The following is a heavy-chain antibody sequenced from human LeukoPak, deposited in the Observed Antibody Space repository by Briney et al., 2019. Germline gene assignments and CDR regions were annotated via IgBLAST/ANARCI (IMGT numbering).Heavy chain of an antibody. D-gene: IGHD1-1*01. V-gene: IGHV5-51*01. CDR3: ATTRDGAAGTTGGWFDP. Sequence: GESLKISCKGSGYSFTSYWIGWVRQMPGKGLEWMGIIYPGDSDTRYGPSFQGQVTISADKSISTAYLQWSSLKASDTAMYYCATTRDGAAGTTGGWFDPWGQGTLVTVSS. CDR2: IYPGDSDT. CDR1: GYSFTSYW. J-gene: IGHJ5*02.